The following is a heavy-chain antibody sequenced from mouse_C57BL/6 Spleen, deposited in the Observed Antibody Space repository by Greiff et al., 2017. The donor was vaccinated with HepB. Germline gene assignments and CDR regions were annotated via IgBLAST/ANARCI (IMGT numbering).Heavy chain of an antibody. Sequence: VQLKESVAELVRPGASVKLSCTASGFNIKNTYMHWVKQRPEQGLEWIGRIDPANGNTKYAPKFQGKATITAATSSNPAYLQLSRLTSEDTAIYYCARDSNYEGWYFDVWGTGTTVTVSS. CDR2: IDPANGNT. CDR3: ARDSNYEGWYFDV. J-gene: IGHJ1*03. V-gene: IGHV14-3*01. D-gene: IGHD2-5*01. CDR1: GFNIKNTY.